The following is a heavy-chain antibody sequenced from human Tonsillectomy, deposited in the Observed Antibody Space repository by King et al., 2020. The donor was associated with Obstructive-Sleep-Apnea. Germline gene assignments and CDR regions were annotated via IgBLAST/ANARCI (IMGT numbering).Heavy chain of an antibody. J-gene: IGHJ4*02. V-gene: IGHV3-23*04. D-gene: IGHD3-22*01. CDR1: GFTFSSYA. CDR2: MSGSGGST. Sequence: VQLVESGGGLVQPGGSLRLSCAASGFTFSSYAMSWVRQAPGKGLEWVSAMSGSGGSTYYADSVKGRFTISRDNSKNTLYLQMNSLSAEDTAVYYCATKTRDSSGYYLDYWGRGTLVTVSS. CDR3: ATKTRDSSGYYLDY.